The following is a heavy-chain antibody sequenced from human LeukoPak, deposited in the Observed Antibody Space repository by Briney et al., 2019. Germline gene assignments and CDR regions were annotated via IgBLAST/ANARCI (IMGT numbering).Heavy chain of an antibody. V-gene: IGHV3-23*01. CDR1: GFTFSDYA. CDR3: AKEGDVVVTLSYYFDC. J-gene: IGHJ4*02. D-gene: IGHD3-22*01. CDR2: FSISGGNT. Sequence: GGSLRLSCAVSGFTFSDYAMSWVRQAPGRGLEWVSSFSISGGNTYYADSVKGRFTISRDNSKNMLYLQMNSLRAEDSAVYYCAKEGDVVVTLSYYFDCWGQGTLVTVSS.